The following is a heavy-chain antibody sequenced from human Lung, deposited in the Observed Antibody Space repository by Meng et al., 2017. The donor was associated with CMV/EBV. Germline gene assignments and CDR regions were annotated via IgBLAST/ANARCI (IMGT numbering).Heavy chain of an antibody. CDR1: GFTFSSYA. Sequence: SXKISXAASGFTFSSYAMHWVRQAPGKGLEWVAVISYDGSNKYYADSVKGRFTISRDNSKNTLYLQMNSLRAEDTAVYYCARDRGRFLEWLFPDYWGQGTLVTVSS. J-gene: IGHJ4*02. CDR3: ARDRGRFLEWLFPDY. CDR2: ISYDGSNK. D-gene: IGHD3-3*01. V-gene: IGHV3-30*04.